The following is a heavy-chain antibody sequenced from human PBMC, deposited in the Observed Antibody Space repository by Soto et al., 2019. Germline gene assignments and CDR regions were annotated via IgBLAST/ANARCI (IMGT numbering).Heavy chain of an antibody. D-gene: IGHD3-3*01. J-gene: IGHJ5*02. CDR3: ARGQRFSDWFDP. V-gene: IGHV4-4*07. Sequence: SETLSLTCTVTGGAISCYYWTWIRQSDGEGLEWIGRIYSSGSTNYNPSLKSRVTISLDTSMNYFSLRLSSVTAADTAVYYCARGQRFSDWFDPWGQGTLVTVSS. CDR2: IYSSGST. CDR1: GGAISCYY.